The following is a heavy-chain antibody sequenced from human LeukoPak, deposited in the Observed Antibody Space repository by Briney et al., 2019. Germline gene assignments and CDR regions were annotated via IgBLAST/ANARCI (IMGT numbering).Heavy chain of an antibody. CDR1: GGSISSSSYY. D-gene: IGHD6-19*01. V-gene: IGHV4-39*07. CDR2: IYYSGST. J-gene: IGHJ5*02. Sequence: PSETLSLTCTVSGGSISSSSYYWGWIRQPPGKGLEWIGSIYYSGSTYYNPPLKSRVTISVDTSKNQFSLKLSSVTAADTAVYYCVRDSSGWYRWFDPWGQGTLVTVSS. CDR3: VRDSSGWYRWFDP.